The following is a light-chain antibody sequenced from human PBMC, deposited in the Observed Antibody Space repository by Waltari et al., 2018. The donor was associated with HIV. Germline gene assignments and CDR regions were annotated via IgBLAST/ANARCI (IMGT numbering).Light chain of an antibody. J-gene: IGKJ1*01. CDR3: QQYFTTPWT. Sequence: DIVMTQSPDSLAVSLGERATIECKSSQSVLYSSNNKNYLAWYQQRPGQSPRMIIYWSSTREAGVPDRFSGSGSGTDFNLTISSLQAEDVAVYYCQQYFTTPWTFGQGTKVEIK. V-gene: IGKV4-1*01. CDR2: WSS. CDR1: QSVLYSSNNKNY.